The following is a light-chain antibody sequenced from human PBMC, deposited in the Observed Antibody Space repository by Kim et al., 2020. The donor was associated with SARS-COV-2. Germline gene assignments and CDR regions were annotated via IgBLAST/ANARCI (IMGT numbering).Light chain of an antibody. CDR1: QSISSW. J-gene: IGKJ1*01. Sequence: GDRVTITCRASQSISSWLAWYQQKPGKAPKLLIYDASSLESGVPSRFSGSGSGTEFTPTISSLQPDDFATYYCQQYNSYSQTFGQGTKVDI. V-gene: IGKV1-5*01. CDR3: QQYNSYSQT. CDR2: DAS.